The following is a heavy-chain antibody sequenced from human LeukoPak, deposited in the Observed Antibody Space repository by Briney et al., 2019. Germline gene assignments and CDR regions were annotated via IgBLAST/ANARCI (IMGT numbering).Heavy chain of an antibody. V-gene: IGHV4-39*07. Sequence: SETLSLTCTVSGGSISSSSYYWGWIRQPPGKGLEWIGSIYYSGSTYYNPSLKSRVTISVDTSKNQFSLKLSSVTAADTAVYCCAAIWWDGPLVFDYWGQGTLVTVSS. J-gene: IGHJ4*02. CDR3: AAIWWDGPLVFDY. CDR1: GGSISSSSYY. CDR2: IYYSGST. D-gene: IGHD1-26*01.